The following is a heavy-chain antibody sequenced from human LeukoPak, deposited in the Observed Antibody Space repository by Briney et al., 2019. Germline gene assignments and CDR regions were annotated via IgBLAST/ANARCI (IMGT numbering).Heavy chain of an antibody. J-gene: IGHJ4*02. CDR1: GFAFCRYW. CDR3: TRGVL. CDR2: INSDGSST. V-gene: IGHV3-74*01. Sequence: GGSLRLSCAASGFAFCRYWMHWVRQAPGKGLVWVSGINSDGSSTSYADSVRGRFTISRDNAKNMLYLQMNSLRVEDTAVYYCTRGVLGGQGTLVTVSS.